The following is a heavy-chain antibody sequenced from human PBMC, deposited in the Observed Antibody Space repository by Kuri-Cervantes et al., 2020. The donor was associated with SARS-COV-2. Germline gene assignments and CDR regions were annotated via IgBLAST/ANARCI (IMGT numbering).Heavy chain of an antibody. CDR3: AKDRVGVLDS. Sequence: GGSLRLSCAASGFTFSSCAMHWVRLAPGKGLEWVAFISYDGSNEYYADPVRGRFTISRDNSNNTLYLQVNSLRAEDTALYYCAKDRVGVLDSWGQGTQVTVSS. V-gene: IGHV3-30*01. CDR2: ISYDGSNE. CDR1: GFTFSSCA. D-gene: IGHD2-21*01. J-gene: IGHJ5*01.